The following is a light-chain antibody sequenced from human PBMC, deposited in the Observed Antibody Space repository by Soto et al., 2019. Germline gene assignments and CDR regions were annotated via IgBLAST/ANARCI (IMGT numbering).Light chain of an antibody. V-gene: IGKV1-5*03. CDR1: QSISSY. Sequence: DIQMTQSPPSLSASVGDSVTIAWLSSQSISSYLNWYQKKTGKAPKLLIYKASSLESGVPSRFSGSGSGTDCNLTISCLQSEDFATYYCQQYYSYPWTLGQGTKVDIK. CDR3: QQYYSYPWT. J-gene: IGKJ1*01. CDR2: KAS.